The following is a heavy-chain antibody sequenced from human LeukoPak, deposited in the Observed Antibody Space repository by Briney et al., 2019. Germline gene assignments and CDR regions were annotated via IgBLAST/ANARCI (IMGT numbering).Heavy chain of an antibody. D-gene: IGHD4-17*01. CDR3: ARVDYGDETFDF. CDR2: IYYSGST. J-gene: IGHJ4*02. Sequence: PSETLSLTCAVYGGSFSGYYWSWIRQPPGKGLEWIGYIYYSGSTSYTPSLKSRVTISVDTSKNQFSLKVRSVTAADTAVYYCARVDYGDETFDFRGQGTLVTGSS. CDR1: GGSFSGYY. V-gene: IGHV4-30-4*08.